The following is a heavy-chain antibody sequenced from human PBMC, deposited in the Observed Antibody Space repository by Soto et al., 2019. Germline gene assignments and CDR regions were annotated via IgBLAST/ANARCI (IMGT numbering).Heavy chain of an antibody. CDR3: ARGRYGDY. CDR2: ISAHNGNT. J-gene: IGHJ4*02. Sequence: QVHLVQSGAEVKKPGASVKVSCKASGYTFTSYGITWVRQAPGQGLEWMGWISAHNGNTDYAQKLQGRVIGTRDTSTSTAYMELRSLISDDPAVYYRARGRYGDYWGQGALVTVSS. V-gene: IGHV1-18*01. CDR1: GYTFTSYG. D-gene: IGHD1-1*01.